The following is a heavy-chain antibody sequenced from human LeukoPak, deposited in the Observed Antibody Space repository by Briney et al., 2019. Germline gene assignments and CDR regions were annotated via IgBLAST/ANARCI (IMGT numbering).Heavy chain of an antibody. Sequence: SETLFLTCTVSGGSISSSSYYWGWIRQPPGKGLEWIGSIYYSGSTYYNPSLKSRVTISVDTSKNQFSLKLSSVTAADTAVYYCASFGNRYYFDYWGQGTLVTVSS. J-gene: IGHJ4*02. CDR2: IYYSGST. V-gene: IGHV4-39*07. D-gene: IGHD1-14*01. CDR3: ASFGNRYYFDY. CDR1: GGSISSSSYY.